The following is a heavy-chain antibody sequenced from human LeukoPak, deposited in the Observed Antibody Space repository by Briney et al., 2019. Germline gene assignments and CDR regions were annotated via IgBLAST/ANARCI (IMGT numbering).Heavy chain of an antibody. CDR1: GGSINNYY. CDR3: ARQTAKNVDTARFDS. D-gene: IGHD5-18*01. V-gene: IGHV4-59*08. J-gene: IGHJ4*02. CDR2: IYYSGTT. Sequence: KPSETLSLTCTVSGGSINNYYWSWIRQPPGKGLEWIGYIYYSGTTNYGPSLNSRVNISLDTAKNQFSLRLSSVTAADTAVYYCARQTAKNVDTARFDSWGQGTLVTVSS.